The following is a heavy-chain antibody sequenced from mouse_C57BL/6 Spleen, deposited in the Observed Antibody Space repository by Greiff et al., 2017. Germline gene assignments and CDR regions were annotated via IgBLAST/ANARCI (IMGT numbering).Heavy chain of an antibody. Sequence: VKLQESGPGILQSSQTLSLTCSFSGFSLSTSGMGVSWIRQPSGKGLEWLAHIYWDDDKRYNPSLKSRLTISKDTSRNQVFLKITSVDTADTATYYCARRAVYYDYDENFDVWGTGTTVTVSS. CDR2: IYWDDDK. V-gene: IGHV8-12*01. D-gene: IGHD2-4*01. CDR3: ARRAVYYDYDENFDV. J-gene: IGHJ1*03. CDR1: GFSLSTSGMG.